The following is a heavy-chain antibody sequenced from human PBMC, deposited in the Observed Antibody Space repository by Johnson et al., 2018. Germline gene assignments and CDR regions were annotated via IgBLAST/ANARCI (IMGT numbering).Heavy chain of an antibody. V-gene: IGHV3-43*01. CDR1: GFTFDDYT. Sequence: VQLVESGGVVVQXGGSLRLXCAASGFTFDDYTMHWVRQAPGKGLEWVSLISWDGGSTYYADSVKGRFTISRDNSKNSLYLQMNSLRTEDTALYYCAKDEGDDLYGMDVWGQGTTVTVSS. CDR3: AKDEGDDLYGMDV. J-gene: IGHJ6*02. D-gene: IGHD1-1*01. CDR2: ISWDGGST.